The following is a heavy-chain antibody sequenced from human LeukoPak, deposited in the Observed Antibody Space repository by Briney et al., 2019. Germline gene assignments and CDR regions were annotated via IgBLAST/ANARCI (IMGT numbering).Heavy chain of an antibody. Sequence: PSETLSLTCTVSGGSISSSSYYWGWIRQPPGKGLEWIGSIYYSGSTNYNPSLKSRVTISVDTSKNQFSLKLSSVTAADTAVYYCAREKKLVPEYYFDYWGQGTLVTVSS. V-gene: IGHV4-39*07. CDR3: AREKKLVPEYYFDY. CDR2: IYYSGST. D-gene: IGHD6-13*01. J-gene: IGHJ4*02. CDR1: GGSISSSSYY.